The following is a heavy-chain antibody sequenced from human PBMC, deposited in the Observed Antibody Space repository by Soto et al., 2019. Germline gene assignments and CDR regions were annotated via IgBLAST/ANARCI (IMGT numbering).Heavy chain of an antibody. J-gene: IGHJ4*02. CDR1: GFTFSSYS. D-gene: IGHD1-1*01. Sequence: EVQLLESGGGLVKPGGSLRLSCTASGFTFSSYSMNWVRRAPGKGLEWVSSISSSSSFIYSAGSVKGRFTISRDNAKNSLYLQMNSLRAVDTAVAHCAVGESTGTPYCAHWGQGTGVTVSP. CDR2: ISSSSSFI. CDR3: AVGESTGTPYCAH. V-gene: IGHV3-21*01.